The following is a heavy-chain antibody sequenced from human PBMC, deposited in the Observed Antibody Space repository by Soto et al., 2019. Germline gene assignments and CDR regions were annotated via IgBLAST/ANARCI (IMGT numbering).Heavy chain of an antibody. CDR2: ISYDGSNK. V-gene: IGHV3-30-3*01. Sequence: QVQLVESGGGVVQPGRSLRLSCAASGFTFSSYAMHWVRQAPGKGLEWVAVISYDGSNKYYADSVKGRFTISRDNSKNTLYLQMNSLRAEDTAVYYCARAQGYSGYDSPYYYGMDVWGQGTTVTVSS. CDR3: ARAQGYSGYDSPYYYGMDV. D-gene: IGHD5-12*01. CDR1: GFTFSSYA. J-gene: IGHJ6*02.